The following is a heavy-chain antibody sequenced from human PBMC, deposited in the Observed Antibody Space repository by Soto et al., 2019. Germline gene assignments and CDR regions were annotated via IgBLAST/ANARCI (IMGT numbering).Heavy chain of an antibody. D-gene: IGHD3-10*01. CDR3: ASSRRALASFDY. Sequence: GESLKISCKGSGYSFTSDWISWVRQMPGKGLEWMGRIDPSDSYTNYSPSFQGHVTISADKSISTAYLQWSSLKASDTAMYYCASSRRALASFDYWGQGPLVTVSS. CDR1: GYSFTSDW. CDR2: IDPSDSYT. V-gene: IGHV5-10-1*01. J-gene: IGHJ4*02.